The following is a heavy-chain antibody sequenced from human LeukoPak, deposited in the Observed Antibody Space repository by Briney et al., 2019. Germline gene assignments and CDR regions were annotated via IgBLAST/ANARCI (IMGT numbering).Heavy chain of an antibody. Sequence: GGSLRLSCAASGFTFSSYWMHWVRQVPGKGLVWVSRINSGGSSTSYADSVKGRFTISRDNAKNTLYVQMNSLRAEDTAVYYFSTGSGHAFDILGRGTMVTVSS. CDR1: GFTFSSYW. J-gene: IGHJ3*02. V-gene: IGHV3-74*01. D-gene: IGHD3-10*01. CDR2: INSGGSST. CDR3: STGSGHAFDI.